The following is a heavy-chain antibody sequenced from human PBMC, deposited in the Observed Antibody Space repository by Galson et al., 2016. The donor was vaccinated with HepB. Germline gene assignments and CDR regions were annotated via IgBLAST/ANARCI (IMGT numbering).Heavy chain of an antibody. Sequence: SLRLSCAASGFSFSTYTMNWVRQAPGKGLEWVSAISAGGGSTYYADSVKGRFTISRDNSKNTLYLQMNSLTAEDTAVYYCARFGGSLGMDVWGQGTTVTVSS. V-gene: IGHV3-23*01. CDR2: ISAGGGST. CDR3: ARFGGSLGMDV. J-gene: IGHJ6*02. D-gene: IGHD2-15*01. CDR1: GFSFSTYT.